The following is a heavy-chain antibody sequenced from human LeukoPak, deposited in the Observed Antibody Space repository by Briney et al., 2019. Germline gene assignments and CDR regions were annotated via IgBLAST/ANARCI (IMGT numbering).Heavy chain of an antibody. CDR2: IYYSGTT. V-gene: IGHV4-39*07. Sequence: PSETLSLTCTVSGGSISSSSYYWGWIRQPPGKGLEWIGSIYYSGTTYYNPSLKSRVTISADTSKNQFSLKLSSVTAADTAVYFCAREVLYDSSGYYNSWGQGTLVTVSS. D-gene: IGHD3-22*01. CDR3: AREVLYDSSGYYNS. CDR1: GGSISSSSYY. J-gene: IGHJ4*02.